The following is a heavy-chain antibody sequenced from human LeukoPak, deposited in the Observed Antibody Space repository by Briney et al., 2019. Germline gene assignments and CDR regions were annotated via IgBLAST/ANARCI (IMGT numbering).Heavy chain of an antibody. V-gene: IGHV1-18*01. CDR3: ARDNTDSSSWYTDLDY. CDR2: ISAYNGNT. CDR1: GYTFTSYG. D-gene: IGHD6-13*01. Sequence: ASVKVSCKASGYTFTSYGISWVRQAPGQGLEWMGWISAYNGNTNYAQKLQGRVTMTIDTSTSKAYMELRSLRSDDTAVYYCARDNTDSSSWYTDLDYWGQGTLVTVSS. J-gene: IGHJ4*02.